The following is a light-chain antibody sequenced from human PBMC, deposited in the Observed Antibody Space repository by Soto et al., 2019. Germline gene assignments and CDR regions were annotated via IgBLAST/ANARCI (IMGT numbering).Light chain of an antibody. CDR3: QQYNSYPWT. CDR2: DAS. J-gene: IGKJ1*01. CDR1: QSISSW. V-gene: IGKV1-5*01. Sequence: DIQMTQSPSTLSASVGDRVTITCRASQSISSWVAWYQQKPVKPPKLLIYDASSLESGVPSRFSGSGSGTEFTLTISSLQPDDFATDYCQQYNSYPWTFGQGTKVDIK.